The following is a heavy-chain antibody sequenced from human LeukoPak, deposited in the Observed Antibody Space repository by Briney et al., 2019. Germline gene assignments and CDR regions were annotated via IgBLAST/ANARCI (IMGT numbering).Heavy chain of an antibody. CDR3: AAFLSGTYWYFDY. J-gene: IGHJ4*02. Sequence: PSETLSLTCAVYGGSFSGYYWSWIRQPPGKGLEWIGEINHSGSTNYNPSLKSRVTISVDKSKNHFSLKLSSVTAADTAVYYCAAFLSGTYWYFDYWGQGILVTVSS. V-gene: IGHV4-34*01. CDR1: GGSFSGYY. CDR2: INHSGST. D-gene: IGHD1-26*01.